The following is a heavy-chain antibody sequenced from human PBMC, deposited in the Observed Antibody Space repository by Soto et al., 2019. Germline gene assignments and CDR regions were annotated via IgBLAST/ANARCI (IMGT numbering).Heavy chain of an antibody. CDR1: GFTVSSNY. CDR3: ARESLRYCTNGVCYQGGDY. V-gene: IGHV3-53*04. Sequence: EVQLVESGGGLVQPGGSLRLSCAASGFTVSSNYMSWVRQAPGKGLEWVSVIYSGVSTYYADSVKGRFTISRHNSKNTLYLQMNSLRAEDTDVYYCARESLRYCTNGVCYQGGDYWGQGTLVTVSS. CDR2: IYSGVST. D-gene: IGHD2-8*01. J-gene: IGHJ4*02.